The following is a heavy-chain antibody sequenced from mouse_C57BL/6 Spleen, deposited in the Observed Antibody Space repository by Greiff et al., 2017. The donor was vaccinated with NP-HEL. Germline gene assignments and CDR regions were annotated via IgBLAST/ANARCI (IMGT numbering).Heavy chain of an antibody. CDR1: GFSFNTYA. D-gene: IGHD1-1*01. CDR2: IRSKSNNYAT. V-gene: IGHV10-1*01. Sequence: EVQGVESGGGLVQPKGSLKLSCAASGFSFNTYAMNWVRQAPGKGLEWVARIRSKSNNYATYYADSVKDRFTISRDDSESMLYLQMNNLKTEDTAMYYCVRHAYYYGSSYGYFDVWGTGTTVTVSS. CDR3: VRHAYYYGSSYGYFDV. J-gene: IGHJ1*03.